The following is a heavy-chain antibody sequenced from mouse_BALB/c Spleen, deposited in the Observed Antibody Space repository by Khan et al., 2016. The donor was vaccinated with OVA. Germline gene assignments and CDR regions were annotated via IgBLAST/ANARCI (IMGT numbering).Heavy chain of an antibody. D-gene: IGHD2-10*02. J-gene: IGHJ4*01. V-gene: IGHV2-6-4*01. CDR1: GFSLSRYS. Sequence: QVQLKESGPGLVAPSQSLSITCTVSGFSLSRYSVHWVRQPPGKGLEWLGMIWSGGSTDYNSALESRLSISKDNSKSTVFLKMNSLQTDDTAMYYCARKKYGNYVSLDYWGQGTSVTVSS. CDR2: IWSGGST. CDR3: ARKKYGNYVSLDY.